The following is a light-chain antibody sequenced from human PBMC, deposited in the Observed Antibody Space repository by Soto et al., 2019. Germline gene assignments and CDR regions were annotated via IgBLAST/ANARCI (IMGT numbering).Light chain of an antibody. Sequence: QSVLTQPPSASGTPGQRVTISCSGSSSNIGGNTVTWYQQIPGTAPRLLIYSDSQRPSGVPDRFSGSKSGTSASLAISGLQSEDEADYYCASWDDSLNVLFGGGTKVTVL. CDR3: ASWDDSLNVL. J-gene: IGLJ2*01. CDR1: SSNIGGNT. V-gene: IGLV1-44*01. CDR2: SDS.